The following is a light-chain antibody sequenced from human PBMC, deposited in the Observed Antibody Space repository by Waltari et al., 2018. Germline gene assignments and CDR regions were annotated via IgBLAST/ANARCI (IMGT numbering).Light chain of an antibody. V-gene: IGKV4-1*01. CDR2: WSS. CDR1: QSVLYSSNNTNY. CDR3: QQYYSNPRT. J-gene: IGKJ1*01. Sequence: IVLTQSPDSLAVSLCARATINCMSSQSVLYSSNNTNYLAWYQHKPGQPPKLLIYWSSIRVSGVPDRFRGSESGTDFTLTISSLKAEEVAVYYCQQYYSNPRTFGQGTKVE.